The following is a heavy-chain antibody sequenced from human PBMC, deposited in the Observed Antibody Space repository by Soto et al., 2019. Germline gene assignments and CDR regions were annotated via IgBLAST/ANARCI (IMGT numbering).Heavy chain of an antibody. CDR2: ISYDGSNK. V-gene: IGHV3-30-3*01. CDR3: ARGYSSGWGWFDP. Sequence: QVQLVESGGGVVQPGRSLRLSCAASGFTFSSYAMHWVRQAPGKGLEWVAVISYDGSNKYYADSVKGRFTISRDNSKNTLSLQMNSLRAEDTAVYYCARGYSSGWGWFDPWGQGTLVTVSS. J-gene: IGHJ5*02. CDR1: GFTFSSYA. D-gene: IGHD6-19*01.